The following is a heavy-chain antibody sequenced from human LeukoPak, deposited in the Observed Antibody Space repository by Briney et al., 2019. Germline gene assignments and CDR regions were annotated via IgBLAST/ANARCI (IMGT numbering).Heavy chain of an antibody. D-gene: IGHD6-13*01. CDR1: GGTFSSYA. CDR3: ARDPSIAAAGTCLGCYYYYGMDV. J-gene: IGHJ6*02. CDR2: TIPIFGTA. V-gene: IGHV1-69*13. Sequence: SVKVSCKASGGTFSSYAISWVRQAPGQGLEWMGGTIPIFGTANYAQKFQGRVTITADESTSTAYMELSSLRSEDTAVYYCARDPSIAAAGTCLGCYYYYGMDVWGQGTTVTVSS.